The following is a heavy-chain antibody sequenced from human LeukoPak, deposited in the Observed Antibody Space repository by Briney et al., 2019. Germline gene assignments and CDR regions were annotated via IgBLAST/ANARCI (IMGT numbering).Heavy chain of an antibody. CDR2: ISAYNGNT. CDR1: GYTFTSYG. Sequence: ASVKVSCKASGYTFTSYGISWLRQAPGQGLEWMGWISAYNGNTNYAQKLQGRVTLTTDTSTSTAYMELRSLTSDDTAVYYCARDTKTTTMAGGNDYWGQGTLVTVSS. J-gene: IGHJ4*02. CDR3: ARDTKTTTMAGGNDY. V-gene: IGHV1-18*01. D-gene: IGHD3-16*01.